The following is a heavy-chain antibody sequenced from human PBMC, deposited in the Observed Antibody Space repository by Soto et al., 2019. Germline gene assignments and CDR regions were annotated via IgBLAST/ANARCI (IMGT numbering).Heavy chain of an antibody. Sequence: SETLSLTCAVCGGSFSGYYWSWIRQPPGKGLEWIGEINHSGSTNYNPSLKSRVTISVDTSKNQFSLKLSSVTAADTAVYYCARGHRYGSGSYYNYYYYYYGMDVWGQGTTVTVSS. CDR3: ARGHRYGSGSYYNYYYYYYGMDV. J-gene: IGHJ6*02. CDR1: GGSFSGYY. D-gene: IGHD3-10*01. CDR2: INHSGST. V-gene: IGHV4-34*01.